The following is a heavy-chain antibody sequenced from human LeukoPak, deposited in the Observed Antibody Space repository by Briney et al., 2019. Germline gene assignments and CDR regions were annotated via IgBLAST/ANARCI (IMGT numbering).Heavy chain of an antibody. V-gene: IGHV1-8*02. CDR1: GYTFTSYD. Sequence: GASVKVSCKASGYTFTSYDINWVRQATGQGLEWMGWMNPNSGNTGYAQKFQGRVTMTRDTSTSTVYMELSSLRSEDTAVYYCARVLGGATYDAFDIWGQGTMVTVSS. D-gene: IGHD1-26*01. CDR2: MNPNSGNT. J-gene: IGHJ3*02. CDR3: ARVLGGATYDAFDI.